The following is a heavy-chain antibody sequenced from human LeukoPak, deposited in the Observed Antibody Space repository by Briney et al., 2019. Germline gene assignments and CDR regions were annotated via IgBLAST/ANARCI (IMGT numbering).Heavy chain of an antibody. Sequence: ASVKVSCKVSGYTFTDYYMHWVQQAPGKGLEWMGLVDPEDGETIYAEKFQGRVTITADTSTDTAYMELSGLRSEDTAVYYCATDQFSSGWRREEYFQHWGQGTLVTVSS. CDR1: GYTFTDYY. D-gene: IGHD6-19*01. CDR2: VDPEDGET. J-gene: IGHJ1*01. CDR3: ATDQFSSGWRREEYFQH. V-gene: IGHV1-69-2*01.